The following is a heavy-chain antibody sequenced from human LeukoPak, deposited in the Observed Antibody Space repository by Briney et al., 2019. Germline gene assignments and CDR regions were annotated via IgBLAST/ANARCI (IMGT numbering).Heavy chain of an antibody. CDR1: GGSFTGYY. J-gene: IGHJ6*02. CDR3: ARGPGVRGYSYGSFSPYYYGMDV. V-gene: IGHV4-34*01. Sequence: PSETLSLTCAVYGGSFTGYYWTWIRQPPGKGLEWIGEINHSGSTNYNPSLKSRVAISVDTSKNHLSLKLNSVTAADTAVYYCARGPGVRGYSYGSFSPYYYGMDVWGQGTTVTVSS. D-gene: IGHD5-18*01. CDR2: INHSGST.